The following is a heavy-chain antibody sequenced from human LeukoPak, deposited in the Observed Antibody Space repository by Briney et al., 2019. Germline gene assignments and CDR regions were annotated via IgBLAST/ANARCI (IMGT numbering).Heavy chain of an antibody. CDR1: AFTFTSFS. CDR2: IGAGGGGT. J-gene: IGHJ4*02. Sequence: GGSLRLSCAASAFTFTSFSMTWVRQAPGKGLECVSSIGAGGGGTYYADSVKDRFTISRDTSKNTLYLQVNSLRADDTAVYYCAEGSSSSWSKFDYWGQGDLVTVSS. V-gene: IGHV3-23*01. CDR3: AEGSSSSWSKFDY. D-gene: IGHD6-13*01.